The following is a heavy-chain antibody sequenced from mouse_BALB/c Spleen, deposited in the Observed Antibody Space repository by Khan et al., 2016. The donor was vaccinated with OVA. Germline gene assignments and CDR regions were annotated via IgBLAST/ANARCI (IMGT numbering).Heavy chain of an antibody. D-gene: IGHD1-2*01. Sequence: EVELVESGGGLVQPGGSLRLSCATSGFTFTDYYMSWVRQPPGKALEWLGFIRNKANYYTTEYITSVKGRFTISRDDSQSILYLQMNTLRAEDSATYFCAIDGGRYYGYDAMDYGGQGTSVTVSS. CDR2: IRNKANYYTT. V-gene: IGHV7-3*02. J-gene: IGHJ4*01. CDR3: AIDGGRYYGYDAMDY. CDR1: GFTFTDYY.